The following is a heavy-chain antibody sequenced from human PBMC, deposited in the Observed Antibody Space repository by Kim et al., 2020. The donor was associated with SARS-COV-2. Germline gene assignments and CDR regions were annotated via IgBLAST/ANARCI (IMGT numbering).Heavy chain of an antibody. CDR3: TTDMIVVVNAPQDRGACDL. V-gene: IGHV3-15*01. Sequence: GGSLRLSCAASGFTFSNAWMSWVRQAPGKGLEWVGSIKSKTDGGTTDYAAPVKGRFTISRDDSKNTLYLQMNSLKTEDTAVYYCTTDMIVVVNAPQDRGACDLWGRGTLVTVPS. J-gene: IGHJ2*01. D-gene: IGHD3-22*01. CDR1: GFTFSNAW. CDR2: IKSKTDGGTT.